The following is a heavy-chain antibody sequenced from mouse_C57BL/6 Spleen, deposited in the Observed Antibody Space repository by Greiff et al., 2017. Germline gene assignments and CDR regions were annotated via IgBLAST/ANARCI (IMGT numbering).Heavy chain of an antibody. J-gene: IGHJ2*01. Sequence: VQLQQPGAELVRPGTSVKLSCKASGYTFTSYWMHWVKQRPGQGLEWIGVIDPSDSYTNYNQKFKGKATLTVDTSSSTAYMQLSSLTSEDSAVYYCARGGSSGSYYFDYWGQGTTLTVSS. V-gene: IGHV1-59*01. CDR1: GYTFTSYW. CDR3: ARGGSSGSYYFDY. D-gene: IGHD3-2*02. CDR2: IDPSDSYT.